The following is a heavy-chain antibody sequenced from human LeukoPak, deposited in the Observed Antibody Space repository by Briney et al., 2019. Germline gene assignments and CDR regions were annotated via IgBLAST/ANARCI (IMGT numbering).Heavy chain of an antibody. V-gene: IGHV1-69*13. Sequence: ASVKVSCKASGGTFSSYAISWVRQAPGQGLEWMGGIIPIFGTANYAQKFQGRVTITADESTSTAYMELSSLRSEDTAVYYCARSREYYYGSGSYNPLDYWGQGTLVTVSS. J-gene: IGHJ4*02. D-gene: IGHD3-10*01. CDR1: GGTFSSYA. CDR2: IIPIFGTA. CDR3: ARSREYYYGSGSYNPLDY.